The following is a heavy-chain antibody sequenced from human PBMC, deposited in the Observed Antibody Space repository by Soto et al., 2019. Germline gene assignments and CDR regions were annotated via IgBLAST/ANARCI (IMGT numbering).Heavy chain of an antibody. J-gene: IGHJ5*02. D-gene: IGHD6-13*01. CDR2: IYYSGST. CDR1: GGSISSGGYY. V-gene: IGHV4-31*03. CDR3: ARDGGSSWNKGDWFDP. Sequence: PSETLSLTCTVSGGSISSGGYYWSWIRQHPGKGLEWIGYIYYSGSTYYNPSLKSRVTISVDTSKNQFSLKLSSVTAADTAVYYCARDGGSSWNKGDWFDPWGQGTLVTVSS.